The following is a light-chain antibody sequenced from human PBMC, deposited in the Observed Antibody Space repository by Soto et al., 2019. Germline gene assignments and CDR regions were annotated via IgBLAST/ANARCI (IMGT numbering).Light chain of an antibody. Sequence: QSVLTQPPSASGSPGQSVTISCTGTSSDVGRYDYVSWYQHHPGKAPKLIIYDVSQRPSGVPDRFSGSKSGNTASLTVFGLQAEDEADYYCNSYADSNTYLFGPGTKLTVL. CDR2: DVS. J-gene: IGLJ1*01. CDR3: NSYADSNTYL. V-gene: IGLV2-8*01. CDR1: SSDVGRYDY.